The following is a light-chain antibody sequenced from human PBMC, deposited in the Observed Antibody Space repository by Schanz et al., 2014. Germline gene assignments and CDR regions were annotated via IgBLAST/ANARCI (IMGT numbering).Light chain of an antibody. V-gene: IGLV2-14*03. CDR2: DVS. CDR3: SSYTTSNTL. CDR1: SSDFGAYDY. Sequence: QSALTQPASVSGSPGQSITISCTGTSSDFGAYDYVSWYQQHPGKAPKLMIYDVSNRPSGVSNRFSGSKSDNTASLTISGLQAEDEADYYCSSYTTSNTLFGGGTKLTVL. J-gene: IGLJ2*01.